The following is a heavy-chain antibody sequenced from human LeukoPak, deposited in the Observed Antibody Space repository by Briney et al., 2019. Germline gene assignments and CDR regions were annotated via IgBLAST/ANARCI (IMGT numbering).Heavy chain of an antibody. CDR2: INPNSGGT. V-gene: IGHV1-2*06. CDR1: GYTFTGYY. J-gene: IGHJ6*03. D-gene: IGHD3-10*01. CDR3: ARVWFGELSEYYYMDV. Sequence: GASVKVSCKASGYTFTGYYMHWVRQAPGQGLEWMGRINPNSGGTNYAQKFQGRVTMTRDTSISTAYMELSRLRSDDTAVYYCARVWFGELSEYYYMDVWGKGTTVTVSS.